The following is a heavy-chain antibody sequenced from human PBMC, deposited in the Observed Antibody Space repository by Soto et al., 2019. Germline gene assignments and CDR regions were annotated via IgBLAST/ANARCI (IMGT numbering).Heavy chain of an antibody. Sequence: PSETLSLTCAVSGGSFTSNNWWTWVRQPPGQGLEWIGEIYRTGSTNYNPSLKSRVTISLDKSENQFSLKVTSLTAADTAVYYCARAINSAAGTPWFDPWGQGTLVTVSS. CDR1: GGSFTSNNW. CDR2: IYRTGST. CDR3: ARAINSAAGTPWFDP. V-gene: IGHV4-4*02. J-gene: IGHJ5*02. D-gene: IGHD6-13*01.